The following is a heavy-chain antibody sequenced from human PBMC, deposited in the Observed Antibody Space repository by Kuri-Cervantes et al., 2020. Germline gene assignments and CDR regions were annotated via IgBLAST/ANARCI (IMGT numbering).Heavy chain of an antibody. J-gene: IGHJ5*01. Sequence: ASVKVSCKASGYTFTSYDINWVRQATGQGLEWMGWMNPKSGNTGYAQKFQGRVTMTRDTSLSTAYMELSSLRSEDTALYYCARAHYDFLTGFSLNWFDSWGQGTLVTVSS. CDR2: MNPKSGNT. D-gene: IGHD3-9*01. CDR1: GYTFTSYD. CDR3: ARAHYDFLTGFSLNWFDS. V-gene: IGHV1-8*02.